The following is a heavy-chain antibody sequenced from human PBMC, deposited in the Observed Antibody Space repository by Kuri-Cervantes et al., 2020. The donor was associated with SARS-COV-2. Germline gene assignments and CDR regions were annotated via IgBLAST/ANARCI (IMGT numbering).Heavy chain of an antibody. V-gene: IGHV3-30-3*01. D-gene: IGHD5-24*01. J-gene: IGHJ3*02. CDR1: GFTFSSYA. CDR2: ISYDGSNK. CDR3: GREEWLHIHDAFDI. Sequence: GGSLRLSCAASGFTFSSYAMHWVRQAPGKGLEWVAVISYDGSNKYYADSVKGRFTISRDNSKNTLYLQMNSLRAEDTAVYYCGREEWLHIHDAFDIWGQGTMVTVSS.